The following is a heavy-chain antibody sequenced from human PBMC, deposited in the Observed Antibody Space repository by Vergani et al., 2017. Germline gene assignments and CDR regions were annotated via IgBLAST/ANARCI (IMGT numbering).Heavy chain of an antibody. D-gene: IGHD6-13*01. Sequence: QVQLVQSGAEVKKPGSSVKVSCKASGGTFSSYAISWVRQAPGQGLEWMGRIIPIFGTANYAQKFQGRVTITADESTSTAYMELSSLRSEDTAVYYCARIAAAGTPYYYYYGMDVWGQGTTVTVSS. CDR1: GGTFSSYA. J-gene: IGHJ6*02. CDR2: IIPIFGTA. CDR3: ARIAAAGTPYYYYYGMDV. V-gene: IGHV1-69*18.